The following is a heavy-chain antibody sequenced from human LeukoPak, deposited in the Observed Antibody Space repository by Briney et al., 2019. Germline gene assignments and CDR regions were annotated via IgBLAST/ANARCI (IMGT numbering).Heavy chain of an antibody. V-gene: IGHV3-49*03. CDR3: TRPTTVTTYDY. CDR2: IRSKAYGGTT. D-gene: IGHD4-17*01. Sequence: GGSLRLSCTASGFTFGDYAMSWFRQAPGKGLEWVGFIRSKAYGGTTEYAASVKGRFPISRDDSKSIAYLQMNSLKTEDTAVYYCTRPTTVTTYDYWGQGTLVTVSS. J-gene: IGHJ4*02. CDR1: GFTFGDYA.